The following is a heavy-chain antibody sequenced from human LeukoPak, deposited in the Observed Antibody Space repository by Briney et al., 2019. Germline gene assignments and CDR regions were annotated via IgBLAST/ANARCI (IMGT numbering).Heavy chain of an antibody. J-gene: IGHJ4*02. D-gene: IGHD3-22*01. Sequence: GGSLRLSCAASGFTFTSYSMSWVRQAPGKGLEWVAVISYDGSNTYYVDSVKGRFTISRDNSKNTLYLQMNSLRAEDTAVYYCAKGGTYYYDNNGFLRHLDYWGQGTLVTVSS. CDR1: GFTFTSYS. CDR2: ISYDGSNT. CDR3: AKGGTYYYDNNGFLRHLDY. V-gene: IGHV3-30*18.